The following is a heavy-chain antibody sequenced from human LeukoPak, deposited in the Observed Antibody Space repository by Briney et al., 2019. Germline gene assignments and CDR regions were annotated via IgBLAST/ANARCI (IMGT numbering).Heavy chain of an antibody. V-gene: IGHV3-23*01. CDR2: ISGNGATT. J-gene: IGHJ3*02. CDR3: AKGRGNRGGWAFDI. D-gene: IGHD1-14*01. Sequence: GGSLRLSCAASGFTFSSYAMNWVRQAPGKGLEWVSSISGNGATTYYADSVQGRFTISRDNSKNTLYLQLNSLRAEDTAVYYCAKGRGNRGGWAFDIWGQGTMVTVSS. CDR1: GFTFSSYA.